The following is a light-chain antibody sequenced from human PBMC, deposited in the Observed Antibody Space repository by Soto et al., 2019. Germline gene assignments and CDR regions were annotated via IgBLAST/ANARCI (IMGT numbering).Light chain of an antibody. CDR2: GVS. CDR3: QQYGSSPLIT. CDR1: HRLSASE. J-gene: IGKJ5*01. V-gene: IGKV3-20*01. Sequence: EIVLTQSPGTLSLYPGQRATLSCRASHRLSASEIAWYQQEPGQAPKFLIYGVSSRATGIPDRFSGSGSGTDFTLTISRLEPEDFAVYHCQQYGSSPLITFGQGTRLEIK.